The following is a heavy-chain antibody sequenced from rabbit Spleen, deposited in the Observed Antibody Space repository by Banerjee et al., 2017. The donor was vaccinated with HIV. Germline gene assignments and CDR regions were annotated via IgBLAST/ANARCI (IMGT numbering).Heavy chain of an antibody. CDR2: IYTGSSGST. D-gene: IGHD8-1*01. Sequence: QQQLEESGGGLVKPGGTLTLTCKASGLDFSSSYWICWVRQAPGKGLEWIACIYTGSSGSTYYASWAKGRFTISKTSSTTVTLQMTSLTAADTATYFCARSTDSSNYRYCGMDLWGPGTLVTVS. J-gene: IGHJ6*01. CDR1: GLDFSSSYW. CDR3: ARSTDSSNYRYCGMDL. V-gene: IGHV1S45*01.